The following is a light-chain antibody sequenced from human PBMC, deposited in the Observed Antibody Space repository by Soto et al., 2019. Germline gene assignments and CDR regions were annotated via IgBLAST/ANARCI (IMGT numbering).Light chain of an antibody. V-gene: IGKV3-20*01. CDR1: QSVSSSY. Sequence: EIVLTQSPGTLSLSPGDRATLSCRASQSVSSSYLAWYQQKAGQAPRLLIYGASSRATGIPDRFSGSGSGTDFTLTISRLEPEDFAVYFCQQYGSSPLTFGGGTKVDI. J-gene: IGKJ4*01. CDR2: GAS. CDR3: QQYGSSPLT.